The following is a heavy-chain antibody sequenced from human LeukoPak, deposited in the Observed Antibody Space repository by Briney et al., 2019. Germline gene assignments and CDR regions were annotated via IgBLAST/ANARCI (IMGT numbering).Heavy chain of an antibody. CDR2: ISAYNGNT. V-gene: IGHV1-18*01. CDR1: GYTFTSYG. J-gene: IGHJ6*03. Sequence: GASVKVSCKASGYTFTSYGISWVRQAPGQGLEWMGWISAYNGNTNYAQKLQGRVTMTTDTSTSTAYMELRSLRSDDTAVYYCARDSTGYWSGYSYYYYMDVWGKGTTVTVSS. CDR3: ARDSTGYWSGYSYYYYMDV. D-gene: IGHD3-3*01.